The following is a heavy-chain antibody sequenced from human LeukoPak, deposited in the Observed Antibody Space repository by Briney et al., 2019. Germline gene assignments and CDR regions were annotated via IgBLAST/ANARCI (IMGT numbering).Heavy chain of an antibody. CDR3: ARERMYSGSGSTYPYYDY. CDR2: IKPDGSEK. CDR1: GFAVSTNY. J-gene: IGHJ4*02. V-gene: IGHV3-7*01. Sequence: GGSLRLSCAASGFAVSTNYLSWVRQAPGKGLEWVANIKPDGSEKYFMDSVKGRFTISRDNAKNALYLEMNSLRAEDTAEYFCARERMYSGSGSTYPYYDYWGQGTLVTVSS. D-gene: IGHD3-10*01.